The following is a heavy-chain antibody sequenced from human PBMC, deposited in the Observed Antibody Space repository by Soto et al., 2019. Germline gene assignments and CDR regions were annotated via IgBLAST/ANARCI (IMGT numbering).Heavy chain of an antibody. Sequence: QVQLQESGPGLVKPSQTLSLTCTVSGGSINSGDYYWSWIRQHPGKGLEWIGYIYYSGSTYYNPSLKSRVTISVDTSKNQFSLKLSSVSAADTAVYSCTRWWSGSRQGFDPWGQGTLVTVSS. CDR2: IYYSGST. J-gene: IGHJ5*02. V-gene: IGHV4-31*03. D-gene: IGHD3-3*01. CDR1: GGSINSGDYY. CDR3: TRWWSGSRQGFDP.